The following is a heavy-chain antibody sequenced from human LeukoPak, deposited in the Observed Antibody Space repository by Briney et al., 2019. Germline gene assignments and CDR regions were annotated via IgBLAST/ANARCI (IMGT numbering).Heavy chain of an antibody. D-gene: IGHD2-8*01. V-gene: IGHV4-59*08. J-gene: IGHJ5*01. CDR3: VLAPNSNWFDF. CDR1: GDSVSGFY. Sequence: SETLSLTCSVSGDSVSGFYWNRIRQSPGTGLEWIGNIHYSGNSNYNPSLKSRVTMSIDTSRNQFFLKLNSVTAADTAVYYCVLAPNSNWFDFWGQGTQVTVSS. CDR2: IHYSGNS.